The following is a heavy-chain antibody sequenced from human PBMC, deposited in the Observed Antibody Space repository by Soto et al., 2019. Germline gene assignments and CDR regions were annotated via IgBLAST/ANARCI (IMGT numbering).Heavy chain of an antibody. D-gene: IGHD3-16*01. CDR2: MNPNSGNT. CDR1: GYTFTSYD. CDR3: AIRRGECGIKNRAFDI. V-gene: IGHV1-8*01. J-gene: IGHJ3*02. Sequence: QVQLVQSGAEVKKPGASVKVSCKASGYTFTSYDINWVRQATGQGLEWMGWMNPNSGNTGYAQKFQGRVTMTRNTSRSTAYMELSSLRSEDTAVYYCAIRRGECGIKNRAFDIWGQGTMVTVSS.